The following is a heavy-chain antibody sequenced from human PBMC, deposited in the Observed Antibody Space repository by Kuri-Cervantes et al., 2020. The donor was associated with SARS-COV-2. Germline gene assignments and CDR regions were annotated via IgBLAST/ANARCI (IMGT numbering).Heavy chain of an antibody. CDR2: ISSSSSYI. CDR3: AKDRRGSGPFDY. J-gene: IGHJ4*02. V-gene: IGHV3-21*04. Sequence: GGSLRLSCAASGFTFSSYSMNWVRQAPGKGLEWVSSISSSSSYIYYADSVKGRFTISRDNAKNSLYLQMNSLRAEDTAVYYCAKDRRGSGPFDYWGQGTLVTVSS. CDR1: GFTFSSYS. D-gene: IGHD3-10*01.